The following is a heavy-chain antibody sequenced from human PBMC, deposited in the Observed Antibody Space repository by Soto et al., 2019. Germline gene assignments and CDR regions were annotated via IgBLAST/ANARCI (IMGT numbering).Heavy chain of an antibody. D-gene: IGHD1-26*01. CDR2: INHAGNT. Sequence: SETLSLTCAVSGGSFSGYYWSWIRQPLGKGLEWIGEINHAGNTNYNPSLKSRVTISVDSSKNQFSLKLNSVTAADTAVYYCATPFPPGGRPVYWGQGNLVTVSS. CDR1: GGSFSGYY. V-gene: IGHV4-34*01. CDR3: ATPFPPGGRPVY. J-gene: IGHJ4*02.